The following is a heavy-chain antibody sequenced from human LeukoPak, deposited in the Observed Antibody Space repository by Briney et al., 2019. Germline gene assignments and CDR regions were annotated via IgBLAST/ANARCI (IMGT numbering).Heavy chain of an antibody. CDR2: MNPNSGNT. J-gene: IGHJ6*02. V-gene: IGHV1-8*01. CDR1: GYTFTSYD. D-gene: IGHD6-13*01. Sequence: GASVKVSCKASGYTFTSYDINWVRQATGQGLEWMGWMNPNSGNTGYAQKFQDRVTMTRNTSISTAYMELSSLRSEDTAVYYCAREGAAAGDYYGMDVWGQGTTVTVSS. CDR3: AREGAAAGDYYGMDV.